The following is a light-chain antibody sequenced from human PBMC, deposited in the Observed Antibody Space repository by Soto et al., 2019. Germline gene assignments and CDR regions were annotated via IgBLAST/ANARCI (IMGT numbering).Light chain of an antibody. J-gene: IGKJ4*01. CDR3: MQTIQLPLT. V-gene: IGKV2D-29*01. CDR2: EVS. CDR1: HNLRHSDGRTY. Sequence: EIVLTQTPPSLSVSPGQPAAISCKSSHNLRHSDGRTYVYWYVQRPGQTPQVLIYEVSNRLSGVPDRVGGYGAGTDFTLEISRVEAADVGIYYCMQTIQLPLTFGGGTKVEIK.